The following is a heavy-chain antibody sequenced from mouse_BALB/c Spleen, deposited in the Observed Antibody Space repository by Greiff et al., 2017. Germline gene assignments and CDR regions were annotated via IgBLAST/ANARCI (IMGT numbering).Heavy chain of an antibody. CDR1: GFTFSDYY. D-gene: IGHD2-1*01. CDR3: ARAIPYGNYAWFAY. V-gene: IGHV5-4*02. J-gene: IGHJ3*01. Sequence: EVKVVESGGGLVKPGGSLKLSCAASGFTFSDYYMYWVRQTPEKRLEWVATISDGGSYTYYPDSVKGRFTISRDNAKNNLYLQMSSLKSEDTAMYYCARAIPYGNYAWFAYWGQGTLVTVSA. CDR2: ISDGGSYT.